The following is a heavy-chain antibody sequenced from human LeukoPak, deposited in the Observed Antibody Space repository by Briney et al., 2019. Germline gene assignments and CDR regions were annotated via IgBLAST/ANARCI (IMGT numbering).Heavy chain of an antibody. J-gene: IGHJ4*02. CDR1: GLTFSKYG. Sequence: PGGSLRLSCSASGLTFSKYGMHGVRQAPGKGLEWVALIWYDGSKKNYADSVKGRFTISRDNSKSTLYLQMNSLRAEDTAVYYCAGVYWGQGTLVTVSS. CDR2: IWYDGSKK. CDR3: AGVY. V-gene: IGHV3-33*01.